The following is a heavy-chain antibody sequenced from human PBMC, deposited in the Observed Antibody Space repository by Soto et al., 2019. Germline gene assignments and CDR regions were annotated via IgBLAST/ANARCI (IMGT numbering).Heavy chain of an antibody. J-gene: IGHJ4*02. CDR2: VYYTGST. CDR1: GGSISGSY. Sequence: SSETLSLTCSVSGGSISGSYWSWIRQSPGKGLEWLGYVYYTGSTNYSPSLRSRVSVSVDTSKNEFSLRLSSVTAADTAVYFCARSVAVPGAHIDYWGQGTQVTVSS. D-gene: IGHD6-19*01. V-gene: IGHV4-59*01. CDR3: ARSVAVPGAHIDY.